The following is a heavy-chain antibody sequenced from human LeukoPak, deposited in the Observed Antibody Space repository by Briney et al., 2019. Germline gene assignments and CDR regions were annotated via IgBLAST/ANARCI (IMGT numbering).Heavy chain of an antibody. CDR1: GFTFSSSE. CDR3: AMDQRWFGELDF. V-gene: IGHV3-48*03. CDR2: ITGSGDNT. D-gene: IGHD3-10*01. Sequence: GGSLRLSCAASGFTFSSSEMNWVRQAPGKGLEWVSYITGSGDNTYYADSVKGRFTISRDNARNSVYLQLNSLRAEDTAVYYCAMDQRWFGELDFWGQGTLVTVSS. J-gene: IGHJ4*02.